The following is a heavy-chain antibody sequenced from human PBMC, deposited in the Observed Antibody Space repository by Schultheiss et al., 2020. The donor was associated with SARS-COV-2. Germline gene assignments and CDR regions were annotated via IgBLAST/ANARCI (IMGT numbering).Heavy chain of an antibody. J-gene: IGHJ4*02. CDR2: MNPNSGNT. CDR1: GYTFTSYD. Sequence: ASVKVSCKASGYTFTSYDINWVRQATGQGLEWMGWMNPNSGNTGYAQKFQGRVTITADKSTSTAYMELSSLRSEDTAVYYCARAGGAIFGVVILDYWGQGTLVTVSS. CDR3: ARAGGAIFGVVILDY. D-gene: IGHD3-3*01. V-gene: IGHV1-8*03.